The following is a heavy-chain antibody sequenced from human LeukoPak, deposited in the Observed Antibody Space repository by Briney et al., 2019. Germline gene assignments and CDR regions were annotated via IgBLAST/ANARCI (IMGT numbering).Heavy chain of an antibody. V-gene: IGHV4-61*08. CDR3: ARLADRTTGDAFDI. CDR1: GGSISSGDYY. J-gene: IGHJ3*02. Sequence: KSSETLSLTCTVSGGSISSGDYYWSWIRQPPGKGLEWIGYIYYSGSTNYNPSLKSRVTISVDTSKNQFSLKLSSVTAADTAVYYCARLADRTTGDAFDIWGQGTMVTVSS. CDR2: IYYSGST. D-gene: IGHD2/OR15-2a*01.